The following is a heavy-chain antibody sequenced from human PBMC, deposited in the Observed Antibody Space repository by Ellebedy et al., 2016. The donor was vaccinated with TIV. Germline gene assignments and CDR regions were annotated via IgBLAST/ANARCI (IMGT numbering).Heavy chain of an antibody. D-gene: IGHD3-3*01. J-gene: IGHJ4*02. V-gene: IGHV4-30-4*08. CDR3: AREGRYHDFWSGYLGY. CDR1: GGSITTTNYY. Sequence: SETLSLTCTVSGGSITTTNYYWGWIRQPPGKGLEWIGYIYDSGSTYYNPSLRDRVTISLDTSKNQFSLNLSSVTAADTAVYYCAREGRYHDFWSGYLGYWGQGTLVTVSS. CDR2: IYDSGST.